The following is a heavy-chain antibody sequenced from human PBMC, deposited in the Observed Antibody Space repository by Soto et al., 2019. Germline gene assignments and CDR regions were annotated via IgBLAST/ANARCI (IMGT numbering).Heavy chain of an antibody. D-gene: IGHD6-19*01. Sequence: GGSLRLSCAASGFTFSDYYMSWIRQAPGKGLEWVSYISSSSSYTNYADSVKGRFTISRDNAKNSLYLQMNSLRAEDTAVYYGAVDSSGWYRTLDYWGQGTLVTVSS. CDR3: AVDSSGWYRTLDY. CDR1: GFTFSDYY. CDR2: ISSSSSYT. J-gene: IGHJ4*02. V-gene: IGHV3-11*03.